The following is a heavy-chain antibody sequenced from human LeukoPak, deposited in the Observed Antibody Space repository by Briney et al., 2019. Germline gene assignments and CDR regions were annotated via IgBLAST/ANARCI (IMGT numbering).Heavy chain of an antibody. D-gene: IGHD3-16*02. CDR3: ARSYDYVWGSYRTHDYYVMDV. V-gene: IGHV3-64*01. CDR1: GFTFSSYA. CDR2: ISSNGGST. J-gene: IGHJ6*02. Sequence: GGSLRLSCAASGFTFSSYAMPWVRQAPVKGLEYVSAISSNGGSTYYANSVKGRFTISRDNSKNTLYLQMGSLRAEDMAVYYCARSYDYVWGSYRTHDYYVMDVWGQGTTVTVSS.